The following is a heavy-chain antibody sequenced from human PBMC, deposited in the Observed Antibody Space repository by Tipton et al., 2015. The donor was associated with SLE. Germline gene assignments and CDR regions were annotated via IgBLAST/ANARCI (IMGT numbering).Heavy chain of an antibody. J-gene: IGHJ4*02. CDR3: ARGRIAVAGNHFDY. CDR2: VYYTGNT. Sequence: TLSLTCTVSGDSIRSSSYYWGWIRQPPGKGLEWVGTVYYTGNTFYNPSLKSRVTISVDTSKNQFSLKLSSVTAADTAVYYCARGRIAVAGNHFDYWGQGTLVTVSS. V-gene: IGHV4-39*07. D-gene: IGHD6-19*01. CDR1: GDSIRSSSYY.